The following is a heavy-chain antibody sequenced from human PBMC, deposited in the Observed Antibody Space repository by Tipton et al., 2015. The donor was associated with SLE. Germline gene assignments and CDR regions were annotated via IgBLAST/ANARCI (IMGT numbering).Heavy chain of an antibody. CDR3: ARGTSIFGVVRHFDY. D-gene: IGHD3-3*01. CDR2: IYYGGST. J-gene: IGHJ4*02. Sequence: LRLSCTVSGGSISSYYWSWIRQPPGKGLEWIGYIYYGGSTNYNPFLKSRVTISVDTSKNQFSLRLSSVTAADTAVYYCARGTSIFGVVRHFDYWGQGTLVTVSS. V-gene: IGHV4-59*01. CDR1: GGSISSYY.